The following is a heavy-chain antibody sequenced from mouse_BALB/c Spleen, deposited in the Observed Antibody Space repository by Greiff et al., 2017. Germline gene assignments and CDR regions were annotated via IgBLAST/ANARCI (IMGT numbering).Heavy chain of an antibody. J-gene: IGHJ2*01. CDR1: GYTFTSYW. CDR2: IDPSDSYT. Sequence: QVQLQQPGAELVKPGASVKMSCKASGYTFTSYWMHWVKQRPGQGLEWIGTIDPSDSYTSYNQKFKGKATLTVDTASSTAYMQLSSLTSEDSAVYYCTRYDEGYYFDYWGQGTTLTVSS. V-gene: IGHV1S127*01. D-gene: IGHD2-14*01. CDR3: TRYDEGYYFDY.